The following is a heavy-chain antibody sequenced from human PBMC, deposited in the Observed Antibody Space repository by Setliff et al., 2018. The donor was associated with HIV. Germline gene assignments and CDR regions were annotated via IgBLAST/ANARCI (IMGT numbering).Heavy chain of an antibody. D-gene: IGHD5-18*01. CDR3: ARGLSVYSYANVYYYHGMGV. V-gene: IGHV4-59*11. CDR1: GGSISSHY. CDR2: IYYSGST. Sequence: SETLSLTCTVSGGSISSHYWSWIRQPPGKGLEWIGTIYYSGSTNYNPSLKSRVTISVDTSKNQFSLKLSFVTAADTAVYYCARGLSVYSYANVYYYHGMGVWGQGTTVTVSS. J-gene: IGHJ6*02.